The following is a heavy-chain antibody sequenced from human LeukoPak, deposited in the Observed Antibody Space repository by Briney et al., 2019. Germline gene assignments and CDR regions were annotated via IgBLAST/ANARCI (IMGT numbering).Heavy chain of an antibody. V-gene: IGHV4-59*08. CDR3: ARHRSGSLDAFDI. Sequence: SETLSLTCTVSGGSISSYYWSWIRQPPGKGLEWIGYIYYSGSTNYNPSLKSRVTISADTSKNQFSLKLSSVTAADTAVYYCARHRSGSLDAFDIWGQGTMVTVSS. J-gene: IGHJ3*02. CDR2: IYYSGST. CDR1: GGSISSYY. D-gene: IGHD3-10*01.